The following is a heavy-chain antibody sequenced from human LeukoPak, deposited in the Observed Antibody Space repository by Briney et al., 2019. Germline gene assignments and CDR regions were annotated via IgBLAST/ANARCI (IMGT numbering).Heavy chain of an antibody. Sequence: PGGSLRLSCAASEFIFSDYGMHWVRQAPGKGLEWVAFIWYDGSDEYYADSVKGRFTISRDNSKNTLYLQMKSLTTEDTAVYYCAKGGGELGSGSLDYWGQGTLVTVSS. CDR1: EFIFSDYG. V-gene: IGHV3-30*02. CDR3: AKGGGELGSGSLDY. CDR2: IWYDGSDE. D-gene: IGHD3-10*01. J-gene: IGHJ4*02.